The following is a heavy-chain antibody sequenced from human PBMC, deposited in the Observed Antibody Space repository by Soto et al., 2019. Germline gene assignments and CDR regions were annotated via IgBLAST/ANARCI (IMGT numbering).Heavy chain of an antibody. CDR3: ARDVEAAPPDY. CDR1: GYTFTGYY. Sequence: ASVKVSCKASGYTFTGYYMHWVRQAPGQGLEWMGWINPNSGGTNYAQKFQGRVTMTRDTSISAAYMELSRLRSDDTAVYYGARDVEAAPPDYWGQGTLVTVSS. J-gene: IGHJ4*02. CDR2: INPNSGGT. D-gene: IGHD6-13*01. V-gene: IGHV1-2*02.